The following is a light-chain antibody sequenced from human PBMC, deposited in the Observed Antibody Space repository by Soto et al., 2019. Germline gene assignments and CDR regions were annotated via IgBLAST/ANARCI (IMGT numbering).Light chain of an antibody. CDR1: QSVNNNY. CDR3: QQSGTSPLT. V-gene: IGKV3-20*01. J-gene: IGKJ4*01. CDR2: GAS. Sequence: EIVLTQSPGTLSLSPGERATLSCRASQSVNNNYLAWYQQKPGQAPRLLIYGASSRATGIPDRFSGSGSGTDFTLTISRLEPADLAVYYCQQSGTSPLTFGGGTKVEIK.